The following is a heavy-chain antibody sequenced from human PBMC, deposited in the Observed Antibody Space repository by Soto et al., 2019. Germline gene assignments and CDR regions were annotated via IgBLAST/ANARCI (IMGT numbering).Heavy chain of an antibody. Sequence: QITLKESGPTLVKPTQTLTLTCTFSGFSRTTRGVGVGWIRQPPGKALECLALIYWDDDKRYSPSLQSRLSITKDNSKNQVVLTMTNVDPVDTATYYCAHIPNYYQYDWFDPWGQGTLVSVSS. V-gene: IGHV2-5*02. J-gene: IGHJ5*02. CDR3: AHIPNYYQYDWFDP. D-gene: IGHD3-16*01. CDR1: GFSRTTRGVG. CDR2: IYWDDDK.